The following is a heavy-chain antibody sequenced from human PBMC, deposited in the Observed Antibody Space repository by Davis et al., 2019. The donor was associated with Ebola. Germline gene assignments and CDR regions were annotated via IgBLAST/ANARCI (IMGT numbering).Heavy chain of an antibody. Sequence: ASVKVSCKASGYTFTNYGITWVRQAPGQGLEWMGWINPHNGNTNYAQNVQGRVIMTSDTATTTAYMEVGSLRSDDTAVYYCARVRYCGGDCSKNYYYGMDVWGKGTTVTVSS. V-gene: IGHV1-18*04. CDR2: INPHNGNT. CDR1: GYTFTNYG. J-gene: IGHJ6*04. D-gene: IGHD2-21*02. CDR3: ARVRYCGGDCSKNYYYGMDV.